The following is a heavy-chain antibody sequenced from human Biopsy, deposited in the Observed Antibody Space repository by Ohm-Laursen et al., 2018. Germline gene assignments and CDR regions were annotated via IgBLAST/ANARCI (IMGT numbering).Heavy chain of an antibody. CDR2: INKDGSVT. Sequence: FLRLSCAASGFTFSQYWMTWVRQSPGKGLEWVANINKDGSVTNYLDSVKGRFAVSRDNAKNSAYLQMNSLRTEDTAIYYCARDSGGGDSINGWYDALDLWGRGTTVTVSS. CDR1: GFTFSQYW. D-gene: IGHD2-8*01. V-gene: IGHV3-7*01. CDR3: ARDSGGGDSINGWYDALDL. J-gene: IGHJ3*01.